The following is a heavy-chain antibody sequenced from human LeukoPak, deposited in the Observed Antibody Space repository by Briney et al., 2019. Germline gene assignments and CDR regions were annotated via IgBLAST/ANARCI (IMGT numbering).Heavy chain of an antibody. Sequence: GGSLRLSCAASGFTFSSYAMSWVRQAPGKGLEWVSAISGSGGSTYYADSVKGRFSISRDNSKNTLYLQMNSLRAEDTAVYYCAKNFDSSGYYYFDYWGQGTLVTASS. J-gene: IGHJ4*02. CDR3: AKNFDSSGYYYFDY. D-gene: IGHD3-22*01. V-gene: IGHV3-23*01. CDR2: ISGSGGST. CDR1: GFTFSSYA.